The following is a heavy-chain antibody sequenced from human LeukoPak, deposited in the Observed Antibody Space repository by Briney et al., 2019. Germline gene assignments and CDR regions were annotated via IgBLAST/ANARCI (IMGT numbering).Heavy chain of an antibody. V-gene: IGHV4-30-2*01. CDR3: ARGPGDTGILTGYYLY. CDR2: IYHSGST. Sequence: TSSQTLSLTCTVSGGSISSGGYYWSWIRQPPGKGLEWIGYIYHSGSTYYNPSLKSRVTISVDTSKNQFSLKLSSVTAADTAVYYCARGPGDTGILTGYYLYWGQGTLVTVSS. D-gene: IGHD3-9*01. J-gene: IGHJ4*02. CDR1: GGSISSGGYY.